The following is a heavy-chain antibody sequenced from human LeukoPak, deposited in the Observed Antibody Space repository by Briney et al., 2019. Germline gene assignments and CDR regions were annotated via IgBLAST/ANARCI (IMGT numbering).Heavy chain of an antibody. Sequence: GESLKISCAASGFTFSRYGMHWVRQAPGKGLEWVAFIRYDGSNKYYADSVKGRFTISRDNSKNTLYLQMNSLRAEDTAVYYCAKPLLSSGSMPSYWGQGTLVTVSS. D-gene: IGHD3-10*01. CDR3: AKPLLSSGSMPSY. V-gene: IGHV3-30*02. CDR1: GFTFSRYG. J-gene: IGHJ4*02. CDR2: IRYDGSNK.